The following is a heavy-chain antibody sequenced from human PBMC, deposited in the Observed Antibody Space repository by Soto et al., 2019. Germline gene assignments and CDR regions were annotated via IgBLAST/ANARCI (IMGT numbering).Heavy chain of an antibody. V-gene: IGHV1-69*01. CDR1: GGTFSSYA. Sequence: QVQLVQSGAEVKKPGSSVKVSCKASGGTFSSYAISWVRQAPGQGLEWMGGIIPIFGTANYAQKFQGRVTITADESTSTAYMELSSLRSEETAVYYCARYYYGSGSYYKGSGYYYGMDVWGQGTTVTVSS. CDR3: ARYYYGSGSYYKGSGYYYGMDV. CDR2: IIPIFGTA. J-gene: IGHJ6*02. D-gene: IGHD3-10*01.